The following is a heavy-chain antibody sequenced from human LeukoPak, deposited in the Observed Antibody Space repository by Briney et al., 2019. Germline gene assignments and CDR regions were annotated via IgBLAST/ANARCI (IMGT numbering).Heavy chain of an antibody. V-gene: IGHV4-31*03. CDR2: IYYSGST. CDR1: GGSISSGGYY. J-gene: IGHJ4*02. CDR3: ARGDPLYYDILTGYRYYFDY. Sequence: PSETLSLTCTVSGGSISSGGYYWRWIRQHPGKGLEWIGYIYYSGSTYYNPSLKSRFTISVDTSKNQFSLKLSSVTAADTAVYYCARGDPLYYDILTGYRYYFDYWGQGTLVTVSS. D-gene: IGHD3-9*01.